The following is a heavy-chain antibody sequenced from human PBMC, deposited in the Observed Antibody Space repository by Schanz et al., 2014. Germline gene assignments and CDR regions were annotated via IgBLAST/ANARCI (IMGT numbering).Heavy chain of an antibody. J-gene: IGHJ4*02. V-gene: IGHV3-23*01. D-gene: IGHD2-21*02. Sequence: EVQLLESGGGLIQPGGSLRLSCAASGFTFRSYAMSWVRQAPGKGLEWVSVISGSGDHTHYEDSVKGRFTISRDTSGNTLYLKMNSLTGEHTAVYYCAKDGVPSPWVCFGGYCYSGGADYWGQGTLVTVSS. CDR3: AKDGVPSPWVCFGGYCYSGGADY. CDR2: ISGSGDHT. CDR1: GFTFRSYA.